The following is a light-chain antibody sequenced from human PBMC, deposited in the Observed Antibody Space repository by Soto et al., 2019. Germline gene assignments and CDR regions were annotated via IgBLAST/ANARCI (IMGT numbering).Light chain of an antibody. Sequence: EVVLTQSPGTLSLSPGERATLSCRASQSVSNNYLAWYQQKPGQSPKLLIFGSSDRATGIPDRFSGSGSGTDFTLTICSLEPEDFAVYYCLQYGSSPPYTFGQGTKLEIK. J-gene: IGKJ2*01. CDR3: LQYGSSPPYT. CDR1: QSVSNNY. CDR2: GSS. V-gene: IGKV3-20*01.